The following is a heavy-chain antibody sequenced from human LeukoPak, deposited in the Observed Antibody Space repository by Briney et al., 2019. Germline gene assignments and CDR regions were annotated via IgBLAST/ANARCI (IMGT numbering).Heavy chain of an antibody. CDR3: ARDTLWFGDYYYYYMDV. D-gene: IGHD3-10*01. CDR1: GYSISSGYY. J-gene: IGHJ6*03. V-gene: IGHV4-38-2*02. Sequence: SETLSLTCTVSGYSISSGYYWGWIRQPPGKGLEWIGSIYHSGSTYYNPSLKSRVTISVDTSKNQFSLKLSSVTAADTAVYYCARDTLWFGDYYYYYMDVWGKGTTVTVSS. CDR2: IYHSGST.